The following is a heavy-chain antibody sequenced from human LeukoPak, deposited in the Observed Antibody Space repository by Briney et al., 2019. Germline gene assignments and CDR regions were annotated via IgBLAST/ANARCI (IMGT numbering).Heavy chain of an antibody. D-gene: IGHD3-10*01. CDR3: ARVLGGMVRGAAPFDY. J-gene: IGHJ4*02. Sequence: ASVKVSCKASGDTFGSYGVSWVRQAPGQGLEWMGWINPNSGGTNYAQKFQGRVTMTRDTSISTAYMELSRLRSDDTAVYYCARVLGGMVRGAAPFDYWGQGTLVTVSS. CDR2: INPNSGGT. CDR1: GDTFGSYG. V-gene: IGHV1-2*02.